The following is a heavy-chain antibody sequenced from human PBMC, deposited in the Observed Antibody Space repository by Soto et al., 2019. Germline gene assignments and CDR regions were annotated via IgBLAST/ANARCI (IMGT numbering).Heavy chain of an antibody. D-gene: IGHD2-2*01. CDR2: ISGSGGST. V-gene: IGHV3-23*01. CDR1: GFTFSSYA. CDR3: AKSLGYCSSTSCSIFDY. Sequence: EVQLLESGGGLVQPGGSLRLSCAASGFTFSSYAMSWVRQAPGKGLEWVSAISGSGGSTYYADSVKGRFTISRDNSKNTLYLQMNSLRAEDTAVYYCAKSLGYCSSTSCSIFDYWAREPWSPSPQ. J-gene: IGHJ4*02.